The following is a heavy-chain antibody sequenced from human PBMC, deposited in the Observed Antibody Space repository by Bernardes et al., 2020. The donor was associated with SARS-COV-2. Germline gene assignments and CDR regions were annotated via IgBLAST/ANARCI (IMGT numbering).Heavy chain of an antibody. Sequence: ASVKVSCQASGYSFTNYYIHWVRQTPGQGLEWMGIINPSGGSTSYAQRFQGRVTMTRDTSTNTVYMELSSLRSEDTAVYYCGRECVVVHAYYYYYGVDVWGQGTTVTVSS. J-gene: IGHJ6*02. CDR2: INPSGGST. CDR3: GRECVVVHAYYYYYGVDV. D-gene: IGHD2-15*01. CDR1: GYSFTNYY. V-gene: IGHV1-46*03.